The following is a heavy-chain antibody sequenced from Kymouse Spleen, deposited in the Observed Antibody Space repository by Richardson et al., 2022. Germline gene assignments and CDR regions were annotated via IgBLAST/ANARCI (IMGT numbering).Heavy chain of an antibody. V-gene: IGHV4-39*01. CDR1: GGSISSSSYY. D-gene: IGHD1-7*01. CDR3: ARHYNWNYEDY. J-gene: IGHJ4*02. Sequence: QLQLQESGPGLVKPSETLSLTCTVSGGSISSSSYYWGWIRQPPGKGLEWIGSIYYSGSTYYNPSLKSRVTISVDTSKNQFSLKLSSVTAADTAVYYCARHYNWNYEDYWGQGTLVTVSS. CDR2: IYYSGST.